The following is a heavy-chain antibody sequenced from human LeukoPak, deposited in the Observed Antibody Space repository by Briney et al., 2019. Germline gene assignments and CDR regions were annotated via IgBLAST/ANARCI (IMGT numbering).Heavy chain of an antibody. CDR3: ARHWGSGTDDYYGMDV. J-gene: IGHJ6*02. Sequence: PSETLSLTCTVSGGPISSYYWSWIRQPPGKGLEWIGYIYYSGSTNYNPSLKSRVTISVDTSKNQFSLKLSSVTAADTAVYYCARHWGSGTDDYYGMDVWGQGTTVTVSS. D-gene: IGHD3-16*01. CDR1: GGPISSYY. CDR2: IYYSGST. V-gene: IGHV4-59*08.